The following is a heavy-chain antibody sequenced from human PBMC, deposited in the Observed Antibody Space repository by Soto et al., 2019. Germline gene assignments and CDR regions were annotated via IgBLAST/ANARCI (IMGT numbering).Heavy chain of an antibody. CDR1: GFTFSSYG. D-gene: IGHD3-10*01. J-gene: IGHJ4*02. CDR3: GVGQYFSDY. CDR2: ISYDGSDK. Sequence: GGSLRLSCAASGFTFSSYGMHWVRQAPGKGLEWVALISYDGSDKYYADSVKGRFTISRDNSKNTLYLQMNSLRVEDTAVYYCGVGQYFSDYWGQGTLVTVSS. V-gene: IGHV3-30*03.